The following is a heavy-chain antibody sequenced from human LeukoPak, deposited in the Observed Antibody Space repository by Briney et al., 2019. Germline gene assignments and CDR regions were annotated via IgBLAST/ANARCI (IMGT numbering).Heavy chain of an antibody. Sequence: GGSLRLSCAASGFTFSSYAMHWVRQAPGKGLEWVAVISYDGSNKYYADSVKGRFTISRDNSKNTLYLQMNGLRAEDTAVYYCARDKSLGYWGQGTLVTVSS. CDR1: GFTFSSYA. D-gene: IGHD7-27*01. CDR3: ARDKSLGY. V-gene: IGHV3-30-3*01. CDR2: ISYDGSNK. J-gene: IGHJ4*02.